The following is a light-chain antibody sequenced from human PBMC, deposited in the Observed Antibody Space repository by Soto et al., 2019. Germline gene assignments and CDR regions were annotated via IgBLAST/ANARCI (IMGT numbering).Light chain of an antibody. CDR2: EGS. J-gene: IGLJ1*01. Sequence: QSALTQPASVSGSPGQSITISCIGTSIDVGSYNLVSWYQQHPGKAPKLMIYEGSKRPSGVSNRFSGSKSGNTASLTISGLQSEDEADYYCYSYAGSRRVFGPGTQLTVL. CDR3: YSYAGSRRV. CDR1: SIDVGSYNL. V-gene: IGLV2-23*01.